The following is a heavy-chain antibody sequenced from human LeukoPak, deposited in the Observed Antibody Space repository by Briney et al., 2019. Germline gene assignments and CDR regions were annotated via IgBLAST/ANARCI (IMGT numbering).Heavy chain of an antibody. Sequence: SETLSLTCTVSGGSISFYYWTWIRQSPGKRLEWIWRIYTGGNTNYNPSLKSRASLSIDTSKNQFSLMLTSVTGADTAVYYCARDSRYYDFWSRYVDYWGQGILVTVSS. D-gene: IGHD3-3*01. CDR3: ARDSRYYDFWSRYVDY. CDR2: IYTGGNT. V-gene: IGHV4-4*07. J-gene: IGHJ4*02. CDR1: GGSISFYY.